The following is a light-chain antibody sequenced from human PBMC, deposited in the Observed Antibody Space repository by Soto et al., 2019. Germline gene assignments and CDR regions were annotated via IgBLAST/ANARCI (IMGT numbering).Light chain of an antibody. CDR2: DVT. J-gene: IGLJ1*01. CDR1: TSDIGGYKY. V-gene: IGLV2-11*01. Sequence: QSVLTKPPSVSGSPGQSVTISCTGTTSDIGGYKYVSWYQQLPGKAPKLMIFDVTKRPSGVPDRFSGSNSGNTASLTISGLQAEDEAIYYCCSYARTTHVFGTGTKVTVL. CDR3: CSYARTTHV.